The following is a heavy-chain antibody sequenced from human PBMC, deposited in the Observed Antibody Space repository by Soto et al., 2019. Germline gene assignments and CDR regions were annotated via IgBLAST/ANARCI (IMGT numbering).Heavy chain of an antibody. Sequence: PSETLSLTCTVSGGSISSGDYYWSWIRQPPGKGLEWIGYTYYSGSTYYNPSLKSRVTISVDTSKNQFSLKLSSVTAADTAVYYCARATVLVPAAGVDGMDVWGQGTTVTVS. V-gene: IGHV4-30-4*01. CDR3: ARATVLVPAAGVDGMDV. CDR2: TYYSGST. CDR1: GGSISSGDYY. J-gene: IGHJ6*02. D-gene: IGHD2-2*01.